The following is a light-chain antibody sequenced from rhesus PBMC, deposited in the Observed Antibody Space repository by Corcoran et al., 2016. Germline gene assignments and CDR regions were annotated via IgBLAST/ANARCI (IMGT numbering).Light chain of an antibody. CDR2: KEA. CDR1: QGISNN. J-gene: IGKJ2*01. Sequence: DIQMTQSPSSLSASVGDRVTITCRASQGISNNLAWYQQQLGKVPKLLIYKEATLQRGIPSRFSGSGSGTDLTITISSLQPEDFATYYGQHGYGILYSFGQGTKVEIK. CDR3: QHGYGILYS. V-gene: IGKV1-25*01.